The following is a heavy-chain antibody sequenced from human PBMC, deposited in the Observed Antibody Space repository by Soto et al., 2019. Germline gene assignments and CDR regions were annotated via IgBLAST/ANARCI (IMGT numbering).Heavy chain of an antibody. CDR3: AKDAKIGHGYHLYNTY. Sequence: GASVEVSCKPSGFLSTNHYIQWVRQAPGQGLEWMGMLNPGSGSTFDAQKFQDRVTMTWDTSTSTVYMELRSLRSDDTAVYYCAKDAKIGHGYHLYNTYWGQGTLVTVSS. CDR1: GFLSTNHY. D-gene: IGHD2-2*03. V-gene: IGHV1-46*01. J-gene: IGHJ4*02. CDR2: LNPGSGST.